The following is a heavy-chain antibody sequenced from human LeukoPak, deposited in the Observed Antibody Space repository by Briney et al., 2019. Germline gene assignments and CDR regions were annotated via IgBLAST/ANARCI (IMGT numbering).Heavy chain of an antibody. V-gene: IGHV4-61*08. CDR3: ARAPGGQLHNYYFDY. CDR2: IYYSGST. CDR1: GGSISSGGYY. D-gene: IGHD2-2*01. J-gene: IGHJ4*02. Sequence: SQTLSLTCTVSGGSISSGGYYWSWIRQPPGKGLEWIGYIYYSGSTNCNPSLKSRVTISVDTSKNQFSLKLSTVTAADTAVYYCARAPGGQLHNYYFDYWGQGTLVTVSS.